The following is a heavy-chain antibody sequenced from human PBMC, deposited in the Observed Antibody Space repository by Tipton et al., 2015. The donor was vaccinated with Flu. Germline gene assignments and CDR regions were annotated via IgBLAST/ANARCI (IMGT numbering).Heavy chain of an antibody. CDR3: ARVYYDSSGYTDAFDI. D-gene: IGHD3-22*01. CDR1: GGSISSYY. Sequence: TLSLTCTVSGGSISSYYWSWIRQPPGKGLEWIGYIYYSGSTNYNLSLKSRVTISVDTSKNQFSLKLSSVTAADTAVYYCARVYYDSSGYTDAFDIWGQGTMVTVSS. CDR2: IYYSGST. J-gene: IGHJ3*02. V-gene: IGHV4-59*01.